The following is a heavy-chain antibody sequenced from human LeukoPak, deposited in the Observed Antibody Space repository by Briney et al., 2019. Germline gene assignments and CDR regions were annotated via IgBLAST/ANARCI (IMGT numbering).Heavy chain of an antibody. CDR3: ARETYYDYVWGRPGAYFDY. V-gene: IGHV1-18*01. Sequence: ASVKVSCKASGYTFTSYGISWVRQAPGQGLEGMGWISAYNGNTNYAQKLQGRVTLTPNTSTTTAYMELRSLRSDDTAVYYCARETYYDYVWGRPGAYFDYWGQGTLVTVSS. D-gene: IGHD3-16*01. J-gene: IGHJ4*02. CDR2: ISAYNGNT. CDR1: GYTFTSYG.